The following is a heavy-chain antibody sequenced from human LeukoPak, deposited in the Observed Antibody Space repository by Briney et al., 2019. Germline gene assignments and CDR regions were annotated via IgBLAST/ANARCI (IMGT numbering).Heavy chain of an antibody. CDR1: GYTFTSYD. Sequence: ASVKVSCKASGYTFTSYDINWVRQATGQGLEWMGWMNPNSGNTGYAQKFQGRVTMTRNTSISTAYMELSSLRSEDTAVYYCARGPTAYYDFWSGYYYYGMDVWGQGTTVTFSS. V-gene: IGHV1-8*01. D-gene: IGHD3-3*01. CDR2: MNPNSGNT. J-gene: IGHJ6*02. CDR3: ARGPTAYYDFWSGYYYYGMDV.